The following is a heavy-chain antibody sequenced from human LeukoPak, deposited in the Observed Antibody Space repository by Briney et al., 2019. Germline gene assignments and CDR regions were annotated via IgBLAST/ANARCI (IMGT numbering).Heavy chain of an antibody. Sequence: SETLSLTCTVSGASFSSYYWNWIRQSPGKGLEWLGNIHYRGTTNYNPSLKSRVTLSLDTSKSQFVLKVTSVTAADTAVYYCARDEYGDFQGFDYWGQGTRVTVSS. CDR2: IHYRGTT. J-gene: IGHJ4*02. D-gene: IGHD4-17*01. V-gene: IGHV4-59*13. CDR1: GASFSSYY. CDR3: ARDEYGDFQGFDY.